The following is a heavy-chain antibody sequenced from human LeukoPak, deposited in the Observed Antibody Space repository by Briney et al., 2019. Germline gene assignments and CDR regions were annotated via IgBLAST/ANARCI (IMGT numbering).Heavy chain of an antibody. Sequence: SETLSLICTVSGGSISSSSYYWGWIRQPPGKGLEWIGSIYYSGSTYYNPSLKSRVTISVDTSKNQFSLKLSSVTAADTAVYYCARSGGSEFDPWGQGTLVTVSS. V-gene: IGHV4-39*01. CDR3: ARSGGSEFDP. J-gene: IGHJ5*02. CDR2: IYYSGST. CDR1: GGSISSSSYY.